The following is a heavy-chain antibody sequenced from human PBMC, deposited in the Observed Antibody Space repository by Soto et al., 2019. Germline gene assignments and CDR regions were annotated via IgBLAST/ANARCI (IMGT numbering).Heavy chain of an antibody. V-gene: IGHV4-38-2*01. J-gene: IGHJ4*02. CDR3: GRVMIGTSRHTDSDY. CDR2: IYHGGST. CDR1: GYSISSGYY. D-gene: IGHD2-2*01. Sequence: PSETLSLTCAVSGYSISSGYYWGWLRQPPGKGLEWIGSIYHGGSTYYNPSLKSRVTVSKDTSKNQFSLKVASVTAADTAIYYCGRVMIGTSRHTDSDYWGQGTQVTVSS.